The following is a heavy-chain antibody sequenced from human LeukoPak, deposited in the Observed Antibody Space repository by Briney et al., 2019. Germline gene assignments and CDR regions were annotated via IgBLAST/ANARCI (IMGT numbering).Heavy chain of an antibody. V-gene: IGHV1-8*03. J-gene: IGHJ5*02. CDR1: GYTFTSYD. CDR3: ARADYGDFKRGDFDP. Sequence: ASVKVSCKASGYTFTSYDINWVRQATGQGLEWMGWMNPNSGNTGYAQKFQGRVTITRNTSISTAYMELSSLRSEGTAVYYCARADYGDFKRGDFDPWGQGTLVTVSS. D-gene: IGHD4-17*01. CDR2: MNPNSGNT.